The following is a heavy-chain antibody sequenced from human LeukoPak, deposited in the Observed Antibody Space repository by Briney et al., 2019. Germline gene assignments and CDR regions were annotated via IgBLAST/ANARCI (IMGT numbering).Heavy chain of an antibody. CDR1: RLTHSSYW. J-gene: IGHJ3*02. CDR2: IKEDGSKK. V-gene: IGHV3-7*01. Sequence: RGSLRLSCGASRLTHSSYWMTSVRQAPGKGLERVADIKEDGSKKYYVESVRGRFTNSRDNAENSLYLQMNSLRAEDTAVYYCARDSRSCRISDCRGEAFDIWGQGTMVTVSS. D-gene: IGHD2-21*02. CDR3: ARDSRSCRISDCRGEAFDI.